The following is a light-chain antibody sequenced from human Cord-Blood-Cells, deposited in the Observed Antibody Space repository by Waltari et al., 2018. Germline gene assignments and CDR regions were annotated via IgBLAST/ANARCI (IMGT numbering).Light chain of an antibody. Sequence: QSVLTPPPSVSGAPGQRVTISCTGSSSNIGAGYDGHWYQQLPGTPPKLLIYGNSNRPSGVPDRFSGSKSGTSASLAITGLQAEDEADYYCQSYDSSLSGWVFGGGTKLTVL. CDR2: GNS. CDR1: SSNIGAGYD. J-gene: IGLJ3*02. V-gene: IGLV1-40*01. CDR3: QSYDSSLSGWV.